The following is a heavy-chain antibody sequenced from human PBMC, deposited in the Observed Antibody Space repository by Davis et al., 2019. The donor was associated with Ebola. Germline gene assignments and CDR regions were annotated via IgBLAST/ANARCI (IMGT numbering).Heavy chain of an antibody. CDR1: GFTFSNSA. V-gene: IGHV3-64*02. D-gene: IGHD1-26*01. J-gene: IGHJ4*02. CDR2: ISSDGSRT. Sequence: GESLKLSCAASGFTFSNSAMHWVRQAPGKGLEYVSAISSDGSRTYYGDSVKGRFTISRDNSKNTLYLQMGSLRDEDMAVYYCTRWVGTYNDYWGQGTLVTVSS. CDR3: TRWVGTYNDY.